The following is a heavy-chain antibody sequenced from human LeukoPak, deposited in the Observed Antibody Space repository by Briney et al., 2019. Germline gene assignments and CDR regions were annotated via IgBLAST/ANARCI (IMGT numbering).Heavy chain of an antibody. D-gene: IGHD4-11*01. V-gene: IGHV3-33*01. CDR2: IWYDGSKK. CDR1: GFTFSSYG. CDR3: ARVPYSDYFDY. Sequence: PGRSLRLSCATSGFTFSSYGMHWVRQAPGKGLEWVAVIWYDGSKKYYADSVKGRFTISRDNSKNTLYLQMNSLRTEDTAMYYCARVPYSDYFDYWGQGTLVTVSS. J-gene: IGHJ4*02.